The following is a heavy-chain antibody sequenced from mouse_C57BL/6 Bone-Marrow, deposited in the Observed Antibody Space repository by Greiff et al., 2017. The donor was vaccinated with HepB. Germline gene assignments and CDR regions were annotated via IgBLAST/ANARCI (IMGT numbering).Heavy chain of an antibody. CDR2: IDPEDGDT. J-gene: IGHJ3*01. CDR1: GFTFNDYY. D-gene: IGHD2-13*01. V-gene: IGHV14-1*01. CDR3: TTRIYYDDRWFAY. Sequence: EVKLQESGAELVRPGASVKISCTASGFTFNDYYMHWVKQRPEQGLEWIGRIDPEDGDTEYAPKFQGKATMTADTSSNTAYLQLSSLTSEDTAVYYCTTRIYYDDRWFAYWGQGTLVTVSA.